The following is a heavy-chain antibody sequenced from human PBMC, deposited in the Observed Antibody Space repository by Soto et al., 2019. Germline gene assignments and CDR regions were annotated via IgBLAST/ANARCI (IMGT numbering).Heavy chain of an antibody. CDR1: GGSISSSSYY. CDR3: ARHSSGYDSNFDY. J-gene: IGHJ4*02. Sequence: QLQLQESGPGLVKPSETLSLTCTVSGGSISSSSYYWGWIRQPPGKGLEWIGSIYYSGSTYYNPSLKSRVTISVDTSKNQFSLKLSSVTAADTAVYYCARHSSGYDSNFDYWGQGTLVTVSS. CDR2: IYYSGST. D-gene: IGHD5-12*01. V-gene: IGHV4-39*01.